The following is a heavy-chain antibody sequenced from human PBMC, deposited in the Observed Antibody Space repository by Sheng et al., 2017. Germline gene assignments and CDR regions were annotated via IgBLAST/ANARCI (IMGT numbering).Heavy chain of an antibody. CDR3: ARDRDLPAYYYMDV. CDR2: INSDGSST. J-gene: IGHJ6*03. D-gene: IGHD2-2*01. CDR1: GFTFSNYW. Sequence: EVQLVESGGGLVQPGGSLRLSCAASGFTFSNYWMHWVRQAPGKGLVWVSRINSDGSSTSYADSVKGRFTVSRDSAKNTLYLQMDSLRAEDTAVYFCARDRDLPAYYYMDVWGKGTTVTVS. V-gene: IGHV3-74*01.